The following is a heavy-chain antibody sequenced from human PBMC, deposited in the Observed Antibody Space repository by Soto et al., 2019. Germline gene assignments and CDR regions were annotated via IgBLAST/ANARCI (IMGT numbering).Heavy chain of an antibody. CDR1: SGSISSNYW. D-gene: IGHD3-22*01. V-gene: IGHV4-4*02. Sequence: SETLSLTCAVSSGSISSNYWWNWVRQPPGKGLEWIGEIHRSGSTTYNPSLKSRVTISIDKSKNQFSLNLSSVTAADTAIYYCASPYFFDSSGYFSYWGQGTLVTVSS. J-gene: IGHJ4*02. CDR3: ASPYFFDSSGYFSY. CDR2: IHRSGST.